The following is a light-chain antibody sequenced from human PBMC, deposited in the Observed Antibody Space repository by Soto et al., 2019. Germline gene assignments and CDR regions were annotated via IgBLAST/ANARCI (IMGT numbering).Light chain of an antibody. Sequence: QSALTQPASVSGSPGQSITISCTGTSSDVGSYNLVSWYQQHPGKAPKLMIYEGSKRPSGVSSRFSGSKSGNTASLTIAGLQAEGEADHCCWSYAGSSAHVVVGGGTTLTVL. CDR2: EGS. CDR3: WSYAGSSAHVV. J-gene: IGLJ2*01. V-gene: IGLV2-23*01. CDR1: SSDVGSYNL.